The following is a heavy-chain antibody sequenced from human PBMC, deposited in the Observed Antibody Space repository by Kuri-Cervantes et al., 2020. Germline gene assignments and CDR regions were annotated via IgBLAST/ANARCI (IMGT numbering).Heavy chain of an antibody. CDR2: ISSSGSTI. D-gene: IGHD3-10*01. V-gene: IGHV3-11*04. CDR1: GFPFSDYY. CDR3: ARDTGLLWFGELLPPYYGMDV. Sequence: GGLLRFSCASSGFPFSDYYMSWIRQAPGKGLEWVSYISSSGSTIYYADSVKGRFTISRDNAKNSLYLKMNSLRAEDTAVYYCARDTGLLWFGELLPPYYGMDVWGQGTTVTVSS. J-gene: IGHJ6*02.